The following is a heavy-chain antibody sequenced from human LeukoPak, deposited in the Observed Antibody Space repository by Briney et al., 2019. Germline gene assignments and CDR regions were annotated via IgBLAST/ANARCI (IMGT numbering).Heavy chain of an antibody. CDR1: GFTFSSYA. V-gene: IGHV3-23*01. CDR2: ISGSGGST. J-gene: IGHJ4*02. Sequence: GGSLRLSCAAFGFTFSSYAMSWVRQAPGKGLEWVSAISGSGGSTYYADSVKGRFTISRDNSKNTLYLQMNSLRAEDTAVYYCATSQLWFPNDYWGQGTLVTVSS. D-gene: IGHD5-18*01. CDR3: ATSQLWFPNDY.